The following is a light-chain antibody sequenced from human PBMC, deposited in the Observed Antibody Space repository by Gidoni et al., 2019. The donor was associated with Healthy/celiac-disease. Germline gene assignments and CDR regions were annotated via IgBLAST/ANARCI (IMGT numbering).Light chain of an antibody. CDR1: QRVSSY. CDR3: QQRSNWPLT. Sequence: EMVLTQSPATLSLSPGERATLSCRASQRVSSYLAWYQQKPGQAPRLLIYDASNRATGIPARFSGRGSGTDFTLTISSLEPEDFAVYYCQQRSNWPLTFGGXTKVEIK. CDR2: DAS. J-gene: IGKJ4*01. V-gene: IGKV3-11*01.